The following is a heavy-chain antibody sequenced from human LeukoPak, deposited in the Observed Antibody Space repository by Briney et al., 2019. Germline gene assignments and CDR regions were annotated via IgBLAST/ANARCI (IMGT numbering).Heavy chain of an antibody. CDR2: IYYSGST. CDR3: ASWTTVSLNFDY. V-gene: IGHV4-30-4*08. D-gene: IGHD4-11*01. J-gene: IGHJ4*02. Sequence: SWVRQPPGKGLEWIGYIYYSGSTYYNPSLKSRVTISVDTSKNQFSLKLSSVTAADTAVYYCASWTTVSLNFDYWGQGTLVTVSS.